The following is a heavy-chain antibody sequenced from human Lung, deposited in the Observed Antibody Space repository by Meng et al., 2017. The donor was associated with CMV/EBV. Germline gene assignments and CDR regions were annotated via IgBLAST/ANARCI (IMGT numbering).Heavy chain of an antibody. CDR1: GFTYSSYA. J-gene: IGHJ4*02. CDR2: VRGSGGGT. V-gene: IGHV3-23*01. Sequence: GGSMRPSSVASGFTYSSYAMNWVRQVPGKEREWVSAVRGSGGGTYHADYVKGRFTISRDNSKNSVYLQMDSLRAEDTAMCYCAKVLVGTRLPDDWGQGTLVTVSS. D-gene: IGHD1-7*01. CDR3: AKVLVGTRLPDD.